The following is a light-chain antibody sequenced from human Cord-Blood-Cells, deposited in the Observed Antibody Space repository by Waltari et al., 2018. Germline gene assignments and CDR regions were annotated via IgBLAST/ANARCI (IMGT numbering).Light chain of an antibody. CDR2: AAS. CDR3: QQSYSTPYT. V-gene: IGKV1-39*01. CDR1: QSISSY. J-gene: IGKJ2*01. Sequence: DIQITQSPSSLSASVGDRVXXTCRASQSISSYLNWYQQKPGKAPKLLIYAASSLQSGVPSRFSGSGSGTDFTLTISSLQPEDFATYYCQQSYSTPYTFGQGTKLEIK.